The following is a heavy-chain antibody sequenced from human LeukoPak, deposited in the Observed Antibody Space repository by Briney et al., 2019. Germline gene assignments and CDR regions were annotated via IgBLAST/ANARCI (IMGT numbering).Heavy chain of an antibody. J-gene: IGHJ5*02. Sequence: PSETLSLTCTVSGGSIRNYYWIWIRQPPGKGLEWIGDIFYSGSTNYNPSLKSRVTISVDTSKNQFSLRLSSVTAADTAVYYCARLSYPNWFDPWGQGTLVTVSS. V-gene: IGHV4-59*08. CDR1: GGSIRNYY. CDR2: IFYSGST. CDR3: ARLSYPNWFDP.